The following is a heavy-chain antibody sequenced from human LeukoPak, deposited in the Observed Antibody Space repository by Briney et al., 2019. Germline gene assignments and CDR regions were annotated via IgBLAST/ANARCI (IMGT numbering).Heavy chain of an antibody. CDR2: IYYSGST. V-gene: IGHV4-39*01. CDR1: VGSISSSSYY. Sequence: NPSETLSLTCTVSVGSISSSSYYWGWIRQPPGKGLEWIGSIYYSGSTYYNPSLKSRVTISVDTSKNQFSLKLSSVTAADTAVYYCARRSLSSSRARFDYWGQGTLVTVSS. CDR3: ARRSLSSSRARFDY. D-gene: IGHD6-13*01. J-gene: IGHJ4*02.